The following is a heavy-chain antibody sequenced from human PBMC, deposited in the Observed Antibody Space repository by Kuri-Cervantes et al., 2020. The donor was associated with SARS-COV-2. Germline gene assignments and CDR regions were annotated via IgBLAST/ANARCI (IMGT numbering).Heavy chain of an antibody. CDR1: GFTFSSYG. CDR2: ISYDGSNK. D-gene: IGHD3-10*01. J-gene: IGHJ6*02. CDR3: AKNGYDYYGSGSYYYYYYGMDV. V-gene: IGHV3-30*18. Sequence: GESLKISCAASGFTFSSYGMHWVRQAPGKGLEWVAVISYDGSNKYYADSVKGRFTISRDNSKYTLYLQMNSLRAEDTAVYYCAKNGYDYYGSGSYYYYYYGMDVWGQGTTVTVSS.